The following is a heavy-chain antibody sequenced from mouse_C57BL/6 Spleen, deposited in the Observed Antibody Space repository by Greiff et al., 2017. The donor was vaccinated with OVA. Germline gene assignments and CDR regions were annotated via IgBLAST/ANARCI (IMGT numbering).Heavy chain of an antibody. Sequence: VQLQQPGTELVKPGASVKLSCKASGYTFTSYWMHWVKQRPGQGLEWIGNINPSNGGTKYNEKFKSKATLTVDKSSSTAYMQLISLTSEDSAVYYCASPKLTGTPWFAYWGQGTLVTVSA. CDR2: INPSNGGT. D-gene: IGHD4-1*01. J-gene: IGHJ3*01. CDR3: ASPKLTGTPWFAY. CDR1: GYTFTSYW. V-gene: IGHV1-53*01.